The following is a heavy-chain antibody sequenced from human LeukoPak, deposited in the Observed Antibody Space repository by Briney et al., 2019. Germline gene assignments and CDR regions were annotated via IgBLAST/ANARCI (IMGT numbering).Heavy chain of an antibody. D-gene: IGHD3-22*01. CDR3: ARVVHPYDYESSGLTYDAFDI. CDR1: GYTFTSYG. Sequence: ASVKVSCKASGYTFTSYGISWVRQAPGQGLEWLGWINTNTGNPTYAQGFTGRFVFSLDTSVNTAYLQISSLKAEDTAVYYCARVVHPYDYESSGLTYDAFDIWGQGTMVTVSS. CDR2: INTNTGNP. V-gene: IGHV7-4-1*02. J-gene: IGHJ3*02.